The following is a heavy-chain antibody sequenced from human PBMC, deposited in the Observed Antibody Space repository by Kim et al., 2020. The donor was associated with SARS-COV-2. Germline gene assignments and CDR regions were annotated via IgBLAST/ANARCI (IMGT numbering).Heavy chain of an antibody. J-gene: IGHJ2*01. D-gene: IGHD3-22*01. Sequence: GGSLRLSCAASGFTFSSYSMNWVRQAPGKGLEWVSYISSSSSTIYYADSVKGRFTISRDNAKNSLYLQMNSLRDEDTAVYYCARALTYYYDSITYWYFDLWGRGTLVTVSS. V-gene: IGHV3-48*02. CDR3: ARALTYYYDSITYWYFDL. CDR2: ISSSSSTI. CDR1: GFTFSSYS.